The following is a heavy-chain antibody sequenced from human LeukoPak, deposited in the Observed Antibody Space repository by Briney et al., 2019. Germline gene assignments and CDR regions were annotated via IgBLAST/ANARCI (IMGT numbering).Heavy chain of an antibody. CDR1: GFTFSSYW. D-gene: IGHD6-6*01. Sequence: PGGSLRLSCAASGFTFSSYWMSWVRQAPGKGLEWVANIKQDGSEKYYVDSVKGRFTISRDNAKNSLYLQMNSLRAEDTAVYYCARDRPSSAGAFDIWGQGTMVTVSS. V-gene: IGHV3-7*01. CDR2: IKQDGSEK. J-gene: IGHJ3*02. CDR3: ARDRPSSAGAFDI.